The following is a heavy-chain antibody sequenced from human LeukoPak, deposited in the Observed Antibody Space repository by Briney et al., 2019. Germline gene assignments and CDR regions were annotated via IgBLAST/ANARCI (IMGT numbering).Heavy chain of an antibody. D-gene: IGHD6-6*01. V-gene: IGHV1-2*06. CDR2: INPNSGGT. CDR3: ARAMRSIAARDAFDI. J-gene: IGHJ3*02. Sequence: ASVKVSCKASGYTFTGYYMHWVRQAPGQGLEWMGRINPNSGGTNYAQKFQGRVTMTRDTSISTAYMELSRLRSDDTAVYYCARAMRSIAARDAFDIWGQGTVVTASS. CDR1: GYTFTGYY.